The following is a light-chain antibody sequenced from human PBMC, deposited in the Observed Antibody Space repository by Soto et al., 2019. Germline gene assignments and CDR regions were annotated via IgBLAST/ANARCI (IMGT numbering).Light chain of an antibody. J-gene: IGKJ4*01. V-gene: IGKV3-15*01. CDR2: GAS. CDR3: QQYNNWPLLT. CDR1: QSISSN. Sequence: IGMSQSPATLSVSQGERATLSCRASQSISSNLAWYQQKPGQAPRLLIYGASTRATGIPARFSGSGSGTEFTLTISSLQSEDFAVYYCQQYNNWPLLTFGGGTKVDIK.